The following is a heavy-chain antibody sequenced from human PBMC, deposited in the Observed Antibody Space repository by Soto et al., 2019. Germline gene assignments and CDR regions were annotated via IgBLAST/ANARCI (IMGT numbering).Heavy chain of an antibody. CDR1: GGSISSSNW. D-gene: IGHD3-22*01. CDR3: ASYYDSSGSFDY. CDR2: IYHSGST. J-gene: IGHJ4*02. Sequence: SETLSLTCTVSGGSISSSNWWSWVRQPPGKGLEWIGEIYHSGSTSYNPSLKSRVSISVDKSKNQFSLRLSSVTAADTTVYYCASYYDSSGSFDYWGQGTLVTVSS. V-gene: IGHV4-4*02.